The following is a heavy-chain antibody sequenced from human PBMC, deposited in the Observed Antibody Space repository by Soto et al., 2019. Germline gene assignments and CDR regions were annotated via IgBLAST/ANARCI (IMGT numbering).Heavy chain of an antibody. CDR3: ARDSSGYTFDH. CDR2: ISSSSSTV. J-gene: IGHJ4*02. Sequence: EVQLVESGGGLVQPGGSLRLSCAASGFTFSSYSMNWVRQAPGKGLEWVSYISSSSSTVYYADSVKGRFTISRDNAKNSLYLQMNSLRAEDTALYYCARDSSGYTFDHWGQGTLVTVSS. D-gene: IGHD3-22*01. V-gene: IGHV3-48*01. CDR1: GFTFSSYS.